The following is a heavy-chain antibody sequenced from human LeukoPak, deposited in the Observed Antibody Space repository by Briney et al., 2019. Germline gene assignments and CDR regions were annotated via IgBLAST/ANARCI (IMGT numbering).Heavy chain of an antibody. CDR2: IRGSDDYA. CDR3: GRDPNGVYVGAFEF. Sequence: TGGSLRLSCAASGFIVSNYALVWVRQAPGKRLEWVAAIRGSDDYANYADAVKGRFTISRDRSKNTLSLQMNSLRAEDAAIYYCGRDPNGVYVGAFEFWVQGTMVSVSS. J-gene: IGHJ3*01. V-gene: IGHV3-23*01. CDR1: GFIVSNYA. D-gene: IGHD5/OR15-5a*01.